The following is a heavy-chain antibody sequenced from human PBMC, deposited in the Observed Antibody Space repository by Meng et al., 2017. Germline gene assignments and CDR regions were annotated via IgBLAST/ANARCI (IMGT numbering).Heavy chain of an antibody. V-gene: IGHV1-2*06. Sequence: ASVTLSCKASGYTLTDYYIHWVGQAPGQGLEWMGRINPIGGGTNYAQKFQGRVTISRYTSLRTAYMELSSLGSDDTAVYYCASDVRSSWSAAYWGQGTLVTVSS. CDR2: INPIGGGT. D-gene: IGHD6-13*01. J-gene: IGHJ4*02. CDR3: ASDVRSSWSAAY. CDR1: GYTLTDYY.